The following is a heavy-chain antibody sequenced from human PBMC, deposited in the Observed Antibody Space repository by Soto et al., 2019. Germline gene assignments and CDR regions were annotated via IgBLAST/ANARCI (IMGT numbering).Heavy chain of an antibody. CDR1: GFTFDDYT. V-gene: IGHV3-43*01. D-gene: IGHD6-6*01. Sequence: DVQLVESGGVVVQPGGSLRLSCAASGFTFDDYTMHWVRQAPGKGLEWVSLISWDGGSAYYADSVKGRFTISRDNSKDSLYLQMNSLRTEDTALYYCARDDSSAHFDYWGQGTLVTVSS. CDR2: ISWDGGSA. J-gene: IGHJ4*02. CDR3: ARDDSSAHFDY.